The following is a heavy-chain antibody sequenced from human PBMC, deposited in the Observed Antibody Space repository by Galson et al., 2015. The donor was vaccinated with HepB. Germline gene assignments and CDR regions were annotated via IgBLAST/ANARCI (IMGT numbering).Heavy chain of an antibody. CDR2: ISYDGSNK. CDR1: GFTFSSYA. Sequence: SLRLSCAASGFTFSSYAMHWVRQAPGKGLEWVAVISYDGSNKYYADSVKGRFTISRDNSKNTLYLQMNSLRAEDTAVYYCARSDPKRDYFDYWSQGTLVTVSS. CDR3: ARSDPKRDYFDY. V-gene: IGHV3-30-3*01. J-gene: IGHJ4*02.